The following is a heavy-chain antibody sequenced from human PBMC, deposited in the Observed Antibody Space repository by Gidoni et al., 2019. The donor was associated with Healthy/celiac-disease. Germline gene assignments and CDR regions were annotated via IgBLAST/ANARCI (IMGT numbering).Heavy chain of an antibody. J-gene: IGHJ6*02. CDR1: GFTFSSYA. D-gene: IGHD3-10*01. V-gene: IGHV3-30-3*01. Sequence: QVQLVESGGGVVQPGRSLRLSCAASGFTFSSYAMHWVRQAPGKGLEWVAVISYDGSNKYYADSVKGRFTISRDNSKNTLYLQMNSLRAEDTAVYYCARVMVRGVGYYYYGMDVWGQGTTVTVSS. CDR2: ISYDGSNK. CDR3: ARVMVRGVGYYYYGMDV.